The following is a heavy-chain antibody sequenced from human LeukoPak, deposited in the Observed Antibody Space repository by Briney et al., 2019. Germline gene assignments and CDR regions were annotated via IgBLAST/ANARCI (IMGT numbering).Heavy chain of an antibody. CDR1: GFTFSSYW. CDR2: INSDGSST. D-gene: IGHD2-2*02. J-gene: IGHJ6*03. Sequence: GGSLRLSCAASGFTFSSYWMHWVRQAPGKGLVWVSRINSDGSSTSYADSVKGRFTISRDNAKNTLYLQMNSLRAKDTAVYYCARGGYCSSTSCYTVPYYMDVWGKGTTVTVSS. V-gene: IGHV3-74*01. CDR3: ARGGYCSSTSCYTVPYYMDV.